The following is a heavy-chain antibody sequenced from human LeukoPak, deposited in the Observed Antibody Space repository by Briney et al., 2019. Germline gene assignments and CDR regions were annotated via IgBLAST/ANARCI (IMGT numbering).Heavy chain of an antibody. J-gene: IGHJ6*03. CDR2: IKQDGSEN. V-gene: IGHV3-7*01. Sequence: GGSLRLSCVASRFTFSAYWMSWVRQAPGKGLEWVANIKQDGSENYYVDSVKGRFTISRDNAKSSLYLQMNGLRVEDTAVYFCARVATVTVGYYYYYYYMDVWGKGTTVTVSS. CDR3: ARVATVTVGYYYYYYYMDV. D-gene: IGHD1-20*01. CDR1: RFTFSAYW.